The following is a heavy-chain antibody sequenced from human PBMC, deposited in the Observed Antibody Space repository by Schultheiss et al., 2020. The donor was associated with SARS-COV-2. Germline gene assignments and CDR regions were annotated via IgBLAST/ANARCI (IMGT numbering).Heavy chain of an antibody. Sequence: SETLSLTCTVSGGSISSGDYYWGWIRQPAGKGLEWIGRIYTSGSTNYNPSLKSRVTMSVDTSKNQFSLKLSSVTAADTAVYYCARDGDSSSSDPNYYYGMDVWGQGTTVTVSS. CDR1: GGSISSGDYY. V-gene: IGHV4-61*02. D-gene: IGHD6-6*01. J-gene: IGHJ6*02. CDR2: IYTSGST. CDR3: ARDGDSSSSDPNYYYGMDV.